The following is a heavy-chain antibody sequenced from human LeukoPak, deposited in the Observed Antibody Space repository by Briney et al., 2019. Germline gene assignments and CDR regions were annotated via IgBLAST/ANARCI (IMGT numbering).Heavy chain of an antibody. CDR3: AREKIGTGTVLGKDYYYMDV. CDR2: INYSRNP. J-gene: IGHJ6*03. Sequence: SETLSLTCTISGDSISTYYWSWIRQPPGKGLEWIGNINYSRNPYYNPSLKSRVTISVDTSKNQFSLKLSSVTAADTAMYYCAREKIGTGTVLGKDYYYMDVWGKGTTVTVSS. CDR1: GDSISTYY. D-gene: IGHD3-16*01. V-gene: IGHV4-59*12.